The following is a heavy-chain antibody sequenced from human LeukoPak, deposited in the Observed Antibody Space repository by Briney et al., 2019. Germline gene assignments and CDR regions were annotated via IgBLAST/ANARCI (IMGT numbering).Heavy chain of an antibody. CDR2: IYSGGST. CDR3: ARHLYTGFDP. Sequence: GGSLRLSCAASGFTVSCNYMSWVRQAPGMGLEWVSAIYSGGSTYYADSVKGRFTLSRDNSKNTLYLQMNSLRAEDSAVYYCARHLYTGFDPWGQGTLVTVSS. D-gene: IGHD1-14*01. CDR1: GFTVSCNY. V-gene: IGHV3-66*02. J-gene: IGHJ5*02.